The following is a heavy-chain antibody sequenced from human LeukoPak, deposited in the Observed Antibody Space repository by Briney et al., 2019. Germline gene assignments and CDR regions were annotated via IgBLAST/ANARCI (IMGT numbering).Heavy chain of an antibody. J-gene: IGHJ6*03. D-gene: IGHD3-10*01. CDR1: GGTFSSYA. Sequence: SVKVSCKASGGTFSSYAISWVRQAPGQGLEWMGGIIPIFGTANYAQKFQGRVTITTDESTSTAYMELSSLRSEDTAVYYCSRHYGEGYYYYYIDGLGKGTTVTVSS. CDR2: IIPIFGTA. CDR3: SRHYGEGYYYYYIDG. V-gene: IGHV1-69*05.